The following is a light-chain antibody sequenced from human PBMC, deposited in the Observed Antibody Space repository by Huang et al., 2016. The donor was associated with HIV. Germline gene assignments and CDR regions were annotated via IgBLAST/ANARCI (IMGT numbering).Light chain of an antibody. Sequence: DVVMTQSPLSLPVTPGEPASISCRSSHSLLHSDGNNYFDWYLQKPGQSPQLLIYLGSNRASGVPERFSGSGSGTDFTLKISRVEAEDVGVYYCMQGLRTPRTFGQGTRLEIK. CDR1: HSLLHSDGNNY. CDR2: LGS. V-gene: IGKV2-28*01. J-gene: IGKJ2*01. CDR3: MQGLRTPRT.